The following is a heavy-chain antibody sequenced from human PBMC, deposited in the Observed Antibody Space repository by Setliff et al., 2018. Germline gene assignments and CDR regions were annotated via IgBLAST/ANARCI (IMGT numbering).Heavy chain of an antibody. J-gene: IGHJ4*02. V-gene: IGHV1-46*01. CDR1: GYSFIRYY. CDR3: ARAGDAAAGRKGVFEY. Sequence: ASVKVSCKTSGYSFIRYYMYWVRQAPGQGLEWMGLINVSGGSASYEQKFQGRVTMTRDTSTGTVYMELTSLKSEDTAVYYCARAGDAAAGRKGVFEYWGQGTVVTVSS. D-gene: IGHD6-13*01. CDR2: INVSGGSA.